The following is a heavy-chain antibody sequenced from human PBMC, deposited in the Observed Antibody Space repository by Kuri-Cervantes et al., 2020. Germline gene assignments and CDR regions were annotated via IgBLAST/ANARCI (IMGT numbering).Heavy chain of an antibody. CDR2: NYYSGST. CDR1: GGSFSGYY. V-gene: IGHV4-34*09. D-gene: IGHD4-11*01. Sequence: SETLSLTCAAYGGSFSGYYWSWIRQPPGKGLEWIGYNYYSGSTYYNPSLKSRVTISVDTSKNQFSLKLSSVTAADTAVYYCARADYPLYYYGMDVWGQGTTVTVSS. CDR3: ARADYPLYYYGMDV. J-gene: IGHJ6*02.